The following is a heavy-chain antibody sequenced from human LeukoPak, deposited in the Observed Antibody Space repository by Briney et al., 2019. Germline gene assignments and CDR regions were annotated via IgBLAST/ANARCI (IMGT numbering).Heavy chain of an antibody. D-gene: IGHD3-9*01. CDR2: IYYSGST. J-gene: IGHJ6*03. CDR1: GDSISTSSYY. V-gene: IGHV4-61*05. CDR3: ARVVPRGPDILTGYFRYYYYYYMDV. Sequence: SETLSLTCTVSGDSISTSSYYWGWIRQPPGKGLEWIGYIYYSGSTNYNPSLKSRVTISVDTSKNQFSLKLSSVTAADTAVYYCARVVPRGPDILTGYFRYYYYYYMDVWGKGTTVTISS.